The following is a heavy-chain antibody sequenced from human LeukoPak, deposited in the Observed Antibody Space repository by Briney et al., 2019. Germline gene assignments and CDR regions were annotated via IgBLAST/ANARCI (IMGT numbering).Heavy chain of an antibody. CDR2: MNPNSGNT. J-gene: IGHJ6*03. Sequence: ASVKVSCKASGYTFTSYDINWVRQATGQGLEWMGWMNPNSGNTGYAQKFQGRVTMTRNTSINTAYMELSSLRYEDTAAYYCARAPEWGKSNFYYYMDVWGKGTTVTVSS. V-gene: IGHV1-8*01. D-gene: IGHD1-26*01. CDR1: GYTFTSYD. CDR3: ARAPEWGKSNFYYYMDV.